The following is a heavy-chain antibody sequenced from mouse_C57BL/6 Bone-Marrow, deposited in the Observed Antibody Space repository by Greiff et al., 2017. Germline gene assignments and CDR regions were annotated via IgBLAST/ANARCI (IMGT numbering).Heavy chain of an antibody. CDR1: GFTFSSYG. J-gene: IGHJ2*01. V-gene: IGHV5-6*02. CDR3: ACDGYHTLYFDY. Sequence: EVTLVESGGDLVKPGGSLTLSCAASGFTFSSYGMSWVRQTPDKRLAWVATISSCGSYTYYPDSVKGRFTISRDNAKNTLFLHMSSLKSADTAMYYCACDGYHTLYFDYWGQGTTLTVSS. CDR2: ISSCGSYT. D-gene: IGHD2-3*01.